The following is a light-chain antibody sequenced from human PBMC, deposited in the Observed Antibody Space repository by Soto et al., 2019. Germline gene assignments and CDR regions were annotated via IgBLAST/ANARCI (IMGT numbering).Light chain of an antibody. V-gene: IGLV2-23*01. Sequence: QSALTQPASVSGSPGQSITISCTGISNDVGTYNLVSWYQHHPGKAPKLIIYEASKRPSGVPNRFSGSKSGNTASPTISGLHAEDEADYYCCSYGRSVVFGGGTKLTVL. CDR3: CSYGRSVV. J-gene: IGLJ2*01. CDR1: SNDVGTYNL. CDR2: EAS.